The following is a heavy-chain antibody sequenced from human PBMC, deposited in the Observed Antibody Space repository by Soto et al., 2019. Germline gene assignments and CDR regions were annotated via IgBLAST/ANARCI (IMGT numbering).Heavy chain of an antibody. V-gene: IGHV4-59*08. CDR3: ARHLLYDYGDSSFDY. D-gene: IGHD4-17*01. CDR1: GGSISSYY. Sequence: SETLSLTCTVSGGSISSYYWSWIRQPPGKGLEWIGYIYYSGSTNYNPSLKSRVTISVDTSKNQFSLKLSSVTAADTAVYYCARHLLYDYGDSSFDYWGQGTLVTVSS. CDR2: IYYSGST. J-gene: IGHJ4*02.